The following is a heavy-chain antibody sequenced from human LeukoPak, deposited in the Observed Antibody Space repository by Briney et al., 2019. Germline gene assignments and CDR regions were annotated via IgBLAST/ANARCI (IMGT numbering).Heavy chain of an antibody. D-gene: IGHD1-26*01. V-gene: IGHV3-30-3*01. CDR2: ISYGGNNK. Sequence: SGRSLRLSCAASGFTFSSYAMHWVRQAPGKGLEWVAVISYGGNNKYYADSVKGRFTISRDNSKNTLYLQMNSLRAEDTAVYYCARPPNQWELLTYFDYWGQGTLVTVSS. CDR3: ARPPNQWELLTYFDY. CDR1: GFTFSSYA. J-gene: IGHJ4*02.